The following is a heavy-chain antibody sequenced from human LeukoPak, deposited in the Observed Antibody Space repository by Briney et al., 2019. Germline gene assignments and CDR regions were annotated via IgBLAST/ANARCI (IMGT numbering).Heavy chain of an antibody. V-gene: IGHV1-3*01. CDR2: INAGNGNT. J-gene: IGHJ5*02. D-gene: IGHD3-3*01. CDR3: ARDYPGDWSGQHWFDP. Sequence: GASVKVSCKASGYTFSSYAMHWVRQAPGQRLEWMGWINAGNGNTKYSQKFQGRVTITRDTSASTAYMELSSLRSEDTAVYYCARDYPGDWSGQHWFDPWGQGTLVTVSS. CDR1: GYTFSSYA.